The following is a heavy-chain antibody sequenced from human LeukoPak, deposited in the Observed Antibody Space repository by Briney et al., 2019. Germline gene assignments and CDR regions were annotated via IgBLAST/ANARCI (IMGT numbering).Heavy chain of an antibody. CDR2: INWNGGST. V-gene: IGHV3-20*04. CDR3: ARDIEQLGLANFDY. D-gene: IGHD6-13*01. Sequence: GGSLRLSCAASGFTVSSNYMSWVRQAPGKGLEWVSGINWNGGSTGYADSVKGRFTISRDNAKNSLYLQMNSLRAEDTAVYYCARDIEQLGLANFDYWGQGTLVTVSS. CDR1: GFTVSSNY. J-gene: IGHJ4*02.